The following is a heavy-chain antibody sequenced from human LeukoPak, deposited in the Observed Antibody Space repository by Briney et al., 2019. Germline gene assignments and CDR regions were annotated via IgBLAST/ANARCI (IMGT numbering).Heavy chain of an antibody. Sequence: PGRSLRLSCAASGFTFSSYAMHWVRQAPGKGLEWVAVISYDGSNKYYADSVKGRFTISKDNSKNTLYLQMNSLRAEDTAVYYCATLEISWGQGTLVTVSS. J-gene: IGHJ5*02. CDR2: ISYDGSNK. CDR3: ATLEIS. V-gene: IGHV3-30-3*01. CDR1: GFTFSSYA.